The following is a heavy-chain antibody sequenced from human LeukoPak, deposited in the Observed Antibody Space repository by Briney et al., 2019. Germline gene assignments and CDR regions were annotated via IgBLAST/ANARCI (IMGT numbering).Heavy chain of an antibody. Sequence: SETLSLTCTVSGGSISNSSYYWGRIRQPPGKGLEWIGSIYYSGSTYYNPSLKSRVTISVDTSKHQFSLKLSSVTAADTAVYYCARRYYYDSSGYFDYWGQGTLVTVSS. CDR3: ARRYYYDSSGYFDY. CDR2: IYYSGST. J-gene: IGHJ4*02. D-gene: IGHD3-22*01. CDR1: GGSISNSSYY. V-gene: IGHV4-39*01.